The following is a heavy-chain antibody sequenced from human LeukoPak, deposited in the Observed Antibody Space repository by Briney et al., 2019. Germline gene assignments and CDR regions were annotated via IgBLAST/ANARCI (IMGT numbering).Heavy chain of an antibody. V-gene: IGHV4-59*05. Sequence: SETLSLTCSVSGDSISYFYWSWIRQAAGKGLEWIGSIYYSGNTYCSPSLKSRVTIFVDTSKNEFSLNLSSVTAADTALYYCARHMEMRGSGSLSGWKNWFDPWGQGTLVTVSS. CDR3: ARHMEMRGSGSLSGWKNWFDP. CDR1: GDSISYFY. CDR2: IYYSGNT. J-gene: IGHJ5*02. D-gene: IGHD3-10*01.